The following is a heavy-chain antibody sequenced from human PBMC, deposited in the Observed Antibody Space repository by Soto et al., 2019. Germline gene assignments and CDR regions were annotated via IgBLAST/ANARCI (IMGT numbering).Heavy chain of an antibody. J-gene: IGHJ6*03. D-gene: IGHD3-10*01. CDR2: ISAYNGNT. CDR1: GYTFTSYG. CDR3: ARDGELLWLGELASDFYYYMDV. V-gene: IGHV1-18*01. Sequence: GASVKVSCKASGYTFTSYGISWVRQAPGQGLEWMGWISAYNGNTNYAQKLQGRVTMTTDTSTSTAYMELRSLRSDDTAVYYCARDGELLWLGELASDFYYYMDVWGKGTTVTVSS.